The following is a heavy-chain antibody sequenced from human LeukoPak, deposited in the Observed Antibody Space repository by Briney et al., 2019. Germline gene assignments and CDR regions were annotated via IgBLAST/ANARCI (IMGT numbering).Heavy chain of an antibody. Sequence: ASVKGSCKASGYTFTSYDINWGRQATGQGLEWMGWMNPNSGNTGYAQKFQGRVTMTRNTSISTAYMELSSLRSEDTAVYYCARDRPGIAARNYYYSGMDVWRQGTKVTVSS. CDR1: GYTFTSYD. V-gene: IGHV1-8*01. CDR3: ARDRPGIAARNYYYSGMDV. D-gene: IGHD6-6*01. J-gene: IGHJ6*02. CDR2: MNPNSGNT.